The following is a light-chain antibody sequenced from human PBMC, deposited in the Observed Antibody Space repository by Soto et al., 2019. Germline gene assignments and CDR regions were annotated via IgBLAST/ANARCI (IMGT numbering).Light chain of an antibody. J-gene: IGKJ1*01. CDR3: QQRSNWPWT. CDR1: QSVSSY. Sequence: EIVLTQSPATLSLSPGERATLSCRASQSVSSYLAWYQQKPGQAPRLLIYDASNRATGIPARFSGSGSGTDFTLTISSLETDDLAVYYCQQRSNWPWTFGQGTKVEIK. CDR2: DAS. V-gene: IGKV3-11*01.